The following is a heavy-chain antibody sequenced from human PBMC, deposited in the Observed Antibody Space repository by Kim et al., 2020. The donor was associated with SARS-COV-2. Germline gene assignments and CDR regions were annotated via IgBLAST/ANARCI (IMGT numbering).Heavy chain of an antibody. CDR1: GGTFSSYA. J-gene: IGHJ4*02. D-gene: IGHD3-10*01. V-gene: IGHV1-69*13. CDR2: IIPIFGTA. Sequence: SVKVSCKASGGTFSSYAISWVRQAPGQGLEWMGGIIPIFGTANYAQKFQGRVTITADESTSTAYMELSSLRSEDTAVYYCQGRDYGSGSGLDYWGQGTLVTVSS. CDR3: QGRDYGSGSGLDY.